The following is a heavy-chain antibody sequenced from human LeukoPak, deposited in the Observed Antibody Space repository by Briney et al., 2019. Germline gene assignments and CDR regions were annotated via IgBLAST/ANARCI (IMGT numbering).Heavy chain of an antibody. J-gene: IGHJ4*02. V-gene: IGHV1-2*02. CDR3: ARNYDSSGYYYVLYDY. CDR2: INPNSGGT. D-gene: IGHD3-22*01. Sequence: ASVKVSCKASGYTFTGYYMHWVRQAPGQGLEWMGWINPNSGGTNYAQKFQGRVTMTRDTSISTAYMELSRLRSDDTAVYYCARNYDSSGYYYVLYDYWGQGTLVTVSS. CDR1: GYTFTGYY.